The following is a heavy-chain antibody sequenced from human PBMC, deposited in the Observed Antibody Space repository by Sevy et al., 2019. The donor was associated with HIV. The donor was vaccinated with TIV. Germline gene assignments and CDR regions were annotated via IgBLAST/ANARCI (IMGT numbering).Heavy chain of an antibody. D-gene: IGHD3-3*01. CDR3: ARHRRGRGYDYWSGYRMDV. J-gene: IGHJ6*02. Sequence: ETLSLTCTVSGASISNYYWSWIRQPPGKGLEWIGYIYYSGSTNYNPSLKSRVTISVDTSKNQFSLKLSSVTAADTAVYYCARHRRGRGYDYWSGYRMDVWGQGTTVTVSS. CDR1: GASISNYY. V-gene: IGHV4-59*08. CDR2: IYYSGST.